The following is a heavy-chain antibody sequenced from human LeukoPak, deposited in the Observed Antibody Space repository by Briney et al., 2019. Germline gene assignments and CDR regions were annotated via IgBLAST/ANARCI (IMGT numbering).Heavy chain of an antibody. CDR2: ISGSGGST. D-gene: IGHD2-2*01. CDR1: GFTFSSYA. CDR3: ATYCSSTSCTPPNYYYYGMDV. V-gene: IGHV3-23*01. J-gene: IGHJ6*02. Sequence: GGSLRLSCAASGFTFSSYAMSWVRQAPGKGLEWVSAISGSGGSTYYADSVKGRFTISRDNSKNTLYLQINSLRAEDTAVYYCATYCSSTSCTPPNYYYYGMDVWGQGTMVTVSS.